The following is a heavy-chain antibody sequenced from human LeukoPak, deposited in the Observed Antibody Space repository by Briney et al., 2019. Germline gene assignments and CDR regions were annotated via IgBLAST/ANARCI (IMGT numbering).Heavy chain of an antibody. Sequence: PGGSLRLSCAASGFTFSSYAMHWVRQAPGKGLEWVAVISYDGSNKYYADSVKGRFTISRDNSKNTLYLQMNSLRAEDTAVYYCAKAFTGIAARPNDYWGQGTLVTVSS. CDR2: ISYDGSNK. CDR1: GFTFSSYA. D-gene: IGHD6-6*01. CDR3: AKAFTGIAARPNDY. J-gene: IGHJ4*02. V-gene: IGHV3-30-3*01.